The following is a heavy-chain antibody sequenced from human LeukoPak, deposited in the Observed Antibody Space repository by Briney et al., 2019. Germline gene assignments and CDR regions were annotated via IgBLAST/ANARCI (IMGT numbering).Heavy chain of an antibody. CDR2: ISAYNGNT. J-gene: IGHJ4*02. D-gene: IGHD4-17*01. CDR3: ARDFNYGDLDY. CDR1: GYTFSSSD. V-gene: IGHV1-18*01. Sequence: ASVRVSCKASGYTFSSSDITWVRQAPGQGLEWMGWISAYNGNTNYAQKLQGRVTMTTDTSTSTAYMELRSLRSDDTAVYYCARDFNYGDLDYWGQGTLVTVSS.